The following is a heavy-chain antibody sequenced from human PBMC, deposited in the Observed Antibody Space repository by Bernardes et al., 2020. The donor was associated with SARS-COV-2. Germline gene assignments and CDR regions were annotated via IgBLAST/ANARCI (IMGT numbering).Heavy chain of an antibody. J-gene: IGHJ3*02. D-gene: IGHD2-15*01. CDR2: IYYSGST. CDR1: GGSISSYY. CDR3: STRTPGGAFDI. V-gene: IGHV4-59*01. Sequence: SETLSLTCTVSGGSISSYYWSWIRQPPGKGLEWIGYIYYSGSTNYNPSLKSRVTISADTSKNQFPLKQSSVTAADTAVYYCSTRTPGGAFDIWGQGTMVTVSS.